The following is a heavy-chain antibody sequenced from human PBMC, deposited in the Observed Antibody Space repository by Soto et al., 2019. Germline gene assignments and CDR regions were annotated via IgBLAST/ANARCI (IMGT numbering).Heavy chain of an antibody. J-gene: IGHJ6*03. Sequence: ASVKVSCKASGYTFTSYDINWVRQATGQGLEWMGWMNPNSGNTGYAQKFQGRVTMTRNTSISTAYMELSSLRSEDTAVYYCARGSITGTKLHYYYMDVWGKGTTVTVPS. CDR1: GYTFTSYD. D-gene: IGHD1-7*01. V-gene: IGHV1-8*01. CDR3: ARGSITGTKLHYYYMDV. CDR2: MNPNSGNT.